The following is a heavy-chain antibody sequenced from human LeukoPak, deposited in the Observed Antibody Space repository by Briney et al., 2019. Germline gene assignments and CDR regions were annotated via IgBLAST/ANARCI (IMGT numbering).Heavy chain of an antibody. J-gene: IGHJ5*02. V-gene: IGHV1-46*01. D-gene: IGHD6-13*01. CDR2: INPSGGST. Sequence: GASVKVSCKASGYTFTSYYMHWVRQAPGQGLEWMGIINPSGGSTSYAQKFQGRVTITADESTSTAYMELSSLRSEDTAVYYCASTRRGSSSANWFDPWGQGTLVTVSS. CDR3: ASTRRGSSSANWFDP. CDR1: GYTFTSYY.